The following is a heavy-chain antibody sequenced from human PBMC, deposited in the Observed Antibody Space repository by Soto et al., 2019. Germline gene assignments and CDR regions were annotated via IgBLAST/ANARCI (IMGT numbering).Heavy chain of an antibody. V-gene: IGHV3-7*01. Sequence: EVQLVESGGGLVQPGGSLRLSCAASGFTFSSYWMSWVRQAPGKGLEWVANIKQDGSEKYYVDSVKGRFTISRDNAKNSLDLQMNSLRAEDTAVHYCARGRGCSTGCHNFDYWGQGTLVTVSS. CDR1: GFTFSSYW. CDR3: ARGRGCSTGCHNFDY. CDR2: IKQDGSEK. D-gene: IGHD2-2*01. J-gene: IGHJ4*02.